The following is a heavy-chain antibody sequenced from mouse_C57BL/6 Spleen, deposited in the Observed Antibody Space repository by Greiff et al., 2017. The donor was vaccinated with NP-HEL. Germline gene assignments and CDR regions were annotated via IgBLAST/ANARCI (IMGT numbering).Heavy chain of an antibody. CDR1: GFTFSDFY. V-gene: IGHV7-1*01. CDR2: SRNKANDYTT. Sequence: EVHLVESGGGLVQSGRSLRLSCATSGFTFSDFYMEWVRQAPGKGLEWIAASRNKANDYTTEYSASVKGRFIVSRDTSQSILYLQMNALRAEDTAIYYCARDAGYYYWGQGTTLTVSS. CDR3: ARDAGYYY. J-gene: IGHJ2*01.